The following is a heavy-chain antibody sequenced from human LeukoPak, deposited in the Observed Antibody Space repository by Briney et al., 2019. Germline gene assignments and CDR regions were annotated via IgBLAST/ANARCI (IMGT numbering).Heavy chain of an antibody. J-gene: IGHJ4*02. CDR1: GFTFSSYG. V-gene: IGHV3-30*18. CDR3: AKDSRSGYYRSPNFADY. D-gene: IGHD3-22*01. Sequence: PGGSLRLSCAASGFTFSSYGMHWVRQTPGKGLEWVAVISYDGSNKYYADSVKGRFTISRDNSKNTLYLQMNSLRAEDTAVYYCAKDSRSGYYRSPNFADYWGQGTLVTVSS. CDR2: ISYDGSNK.